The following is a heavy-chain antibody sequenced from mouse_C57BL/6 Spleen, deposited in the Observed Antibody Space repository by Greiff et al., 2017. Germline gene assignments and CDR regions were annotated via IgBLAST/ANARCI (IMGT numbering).Heavy chain of an antibody. D-gene: IGHD3-2*01. V-gene: IGHV14-4*01. Sequence: EVQLQQSGAELVRPGASVKLSCTASGFNIQDDYMHWVKQRPEQGLEWIGWIDPENGDTEYASKFQGKATITADTSSNTAYLQLSSLTSEDTAVYYCTLDSRGYFDYWGQGTTLTVSS. CDR2: IDPENGDT. CDR3: TLDSRGYFDY. CDR1: GFNIQDDY. J-gene: IGHJ2*01.